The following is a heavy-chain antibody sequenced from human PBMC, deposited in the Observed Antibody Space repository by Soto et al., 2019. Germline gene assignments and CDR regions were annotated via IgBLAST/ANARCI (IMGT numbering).Heavy chain of an antibody. Sequence: EVQLVESGGGLVKPGGSLRVSCAASGFTFSSYSMNWVRQAPGKGLEWVSSISGSSRYIYYADAVKGRFTISRENAKNSLYLQMNSLRVEDTAVYYCATVTRSGWDWGQGTLVTVSS. V-gene: IGHV3-21*01. CDR3: ATVTRSGWD. J-gene: IGHJ4*02. CDR2: ISGSSRYI. D-gene: IGHD6-19*01. CDR1: GFTFSSYS.